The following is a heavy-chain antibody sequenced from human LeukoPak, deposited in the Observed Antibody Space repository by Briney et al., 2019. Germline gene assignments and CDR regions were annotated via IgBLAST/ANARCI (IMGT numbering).Heavy chain of an antibody. CDR3: VRESSGDAFDI. CDR2: IYSGGNT. V-gene: IGHV3-66*02. CDR1: GFTVMNTY. J-gene: IGHJ3*02. Sequence: GGSLRLSCAASGFTVMNTYMNWVRQAPGKGLEWVSVIYSGGNTYYADSVKGRFTISRDNSKNTLHLQMNSLRSEDTGVYYCVRESSGDAFDIWGQGTMVTVSS.